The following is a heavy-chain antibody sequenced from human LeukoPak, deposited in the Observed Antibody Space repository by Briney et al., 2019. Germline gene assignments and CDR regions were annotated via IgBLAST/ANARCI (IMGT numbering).Heavy chain of an antibody. Sequence: RPGGSLRLSYAASGFKFDDYGMSWVRQAPGKGLEWVSGISWNGGNTGYADSVKGRFTISRDNAKNSLFLQVNSLRADDTAFYYCAREGIYCVNGVCYLDYWGQGTLVTVSS. V-gene: IGHV3-20*03. CDR3: AREGIYCVNGVCYLDY. CDR2: ISWNGGNT. J-gene: IGHJ4*02. CDR1: GFKFDDYG. D-gene: IGHD2-8*01.